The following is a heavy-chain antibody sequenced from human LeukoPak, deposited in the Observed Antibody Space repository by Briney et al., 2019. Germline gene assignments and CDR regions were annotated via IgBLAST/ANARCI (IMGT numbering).Heavy chain of an antibody. CDR3: ARHPKSIGYFDY. CDR1: GGSISSYY. Sequence: ETLSLTCTVSGGSISSYYWSWIRQPPGKGVEWIGYIYYSGSTNYNPSLKSRVTISVDTSKNQFSLKLSSVTAADTAVYYCARHPKSIGYFDYWGQGTLVTVSS. CDR2: IYYSGST. V-gene: IGHV4-59*08. J-gene: IGHJ4*02.